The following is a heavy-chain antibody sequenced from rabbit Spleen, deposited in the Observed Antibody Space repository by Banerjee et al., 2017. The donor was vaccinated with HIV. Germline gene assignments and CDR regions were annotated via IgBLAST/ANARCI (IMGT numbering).Heavy chain of an antibody. CDR3: ARDSSSSFSSSDMDH. CDR2: IATGSSGFT. D-gene: IGHD1-1*01. CDR1: GVSFSSSSY. V-gene: IGHV1S40*01. Sequence: QSLEESGGDLVKPGASLTLTCTASGVSFSSSSYMCWVRQAPGKGLEWIACIATGSSGFTFFAAWAKGRFACSKSSATAVTMQMTRLTAADTATYFGARDSSSSFSSSDMDHWGAGTLVTVS. J-gene: IGHJ6*01.